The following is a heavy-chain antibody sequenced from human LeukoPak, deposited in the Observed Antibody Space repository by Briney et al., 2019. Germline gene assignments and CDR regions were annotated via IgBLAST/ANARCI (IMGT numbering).Heavy chain of an antibody. CDR3: ARRRGAYGDYVY. D-gene: IGHD4-17*01. J-gene: IGHJ4*02. CDR2: INDGGTT. CDR1: GESFSGYY. V-gene: IGHV4-34*01. Sequence: PSETLSLTCAVYGESFSGYYWTWIRQSPGKGLEWIGEINDGGTTNYNPSLKSRVNISVDTPKNQFSLKLTSVTAADTALYYCARRRGAYGDYVYWGQGTLVTASS.